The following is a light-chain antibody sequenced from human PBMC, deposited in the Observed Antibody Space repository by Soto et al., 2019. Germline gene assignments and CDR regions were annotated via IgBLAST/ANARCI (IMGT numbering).Light chain of an antibody. V-gene: IGKV3-15*01. CDR3: QQYNKWPT. CDR1: QSVSSN. J-gene: IGKJ4*01. Sequence: EIVMTQSPATLSVSPGERATLSCRASQSVSSNLAWYQQKRGQAPRLLIYGASTRASGIPGRFSGSGSGTEFTLTISSLQSEDFAVYYCQQYNKWPTFGGGTKVEIK. CDR2: GAS.